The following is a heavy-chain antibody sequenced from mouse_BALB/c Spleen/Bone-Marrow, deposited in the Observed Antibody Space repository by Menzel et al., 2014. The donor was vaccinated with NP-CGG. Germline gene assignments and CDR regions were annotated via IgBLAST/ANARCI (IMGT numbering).Heavy chain of an antibody. Sequence: EVHLVESGGGLVQPGGSRKLSCAASGFTFSSFGMHWVRQAPERGLEWVAYISSGSSTFYYADTVKGRFTVSRDNPKNTLFLQMTGLRSEDTAMYYCAREGGGYAGVDYWGQGTTLTVSS. V-gene: IGHV5-17*02. CDR2: ISSGSSTF. J-gene: IGHJ2*01. CDR3: AREGGGYAGVDY. D-gene: IGHD1-1*02. CDR1: GFTFSSFG.